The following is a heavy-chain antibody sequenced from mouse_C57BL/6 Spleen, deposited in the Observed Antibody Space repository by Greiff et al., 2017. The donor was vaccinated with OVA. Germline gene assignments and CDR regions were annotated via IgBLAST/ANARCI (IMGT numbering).Heavy chain of an antibody. J-gene: IGHJ1*03. CDR3: ARGGSCWYFDV. Sequence: EVKLVESGGGLVKPGGSLKLSCAASGFTFSDYGMHWVRQAPEKGLEWVAYISSGSSTIYYADTVKGRSTISRDNAKNTLFLQMTSLRSEDTAMYYCARGGSCWYFDVWGTGATVTVSS. CDR2: ISSGSSTI. V-gene: IGHV5-17*01. D-gene: IGHD1-1*02. CDR1: GFTFSDYG.